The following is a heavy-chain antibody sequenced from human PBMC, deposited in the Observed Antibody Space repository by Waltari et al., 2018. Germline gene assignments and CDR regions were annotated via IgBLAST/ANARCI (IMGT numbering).Heavy chain of an antibody. V-gene: IGHV3-7*01. D-gene: IGHD3-10*01. CDR3: ARDEALLWFGELGY. Sequence: EVQLVESGGGLVQPGGSLRLSCAASGFTFSSYWMNWVRQAPGKGLGWVANRKQDGSGKYYVDSVKGRFTISRDNAKNSLYLQMNSLRAEDTAVYYCARDEALLWFGELGYWGQGTLVTVSS. CDR2: RKQDGSGK. J-gene: IGHJ4*02. CDR1: GFTFSSYW.